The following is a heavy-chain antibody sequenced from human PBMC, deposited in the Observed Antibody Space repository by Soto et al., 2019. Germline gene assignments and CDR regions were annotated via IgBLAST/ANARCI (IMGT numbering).Heavy chain of an antibody. CDR2: IIPIFGTA. J-gene: IGHJ4*02. CDR1: GGTFSSYA. Sequence: QVQLVQSGAEVKKPGSSVKVSCKASGGTFSSYAISWVRQAPVQGLEWMGGIIPIFGTANYAQKFQGRVTITADESTSTAYMELSSLRSEDTAVYYCARVRKRITIFGVFDYWGQGTLVTVSS. CDR3: ARVRKRITIFGVFDY. V-gene: IGHV1-69*01. D-gene: IGHD3-3*01.